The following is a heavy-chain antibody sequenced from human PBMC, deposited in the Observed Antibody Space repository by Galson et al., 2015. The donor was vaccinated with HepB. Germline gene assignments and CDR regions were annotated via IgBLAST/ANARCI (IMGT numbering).Heavy chain of an antibody. CDR2: TYYKSKWYS. Sequence: CAISGDSVSSNRATWNWIRQSPSRGLEWLGRTYYKSKWYSDYAASVKSRITINTDISKNQFSLHLKSVTPEDTAVYYCARQMGEYSGGWSLRQNSDIWFNPWGQGTLVTVSS. V-gene: IGHV6-1*01. CDR1: GDSVSSNRAT. D-gene: IGHD6-19*01. J-gene: IGHJ5*02. CDR3: ARQMGEYSGGWSLRQNSDIWFNP.